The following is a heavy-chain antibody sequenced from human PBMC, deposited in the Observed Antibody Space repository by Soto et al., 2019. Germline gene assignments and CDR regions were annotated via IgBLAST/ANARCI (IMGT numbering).Heavy chain of an antibody. D-gene: IGHD1-26*01. CDR2: ITPFNGNT. J-gene: IGHJ3*02. V-gene: IGHV1-45*02. Sequence: SVKVSCKASGYTFTYRYLHWVRQAPGQALEWMGWITPFNGNTNYAQKFQDRVTITRDRSMSTAYMELSSLRSEDTAMYYCARSSIVGAIDAFDIWGQGTMVTVSS. CDR1: GYTFTYRY. CDR3: ARSSIVGAIDAFDI.